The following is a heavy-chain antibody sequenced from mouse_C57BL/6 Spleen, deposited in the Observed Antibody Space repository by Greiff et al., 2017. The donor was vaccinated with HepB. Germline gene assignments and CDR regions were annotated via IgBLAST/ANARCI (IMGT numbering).Heavy chain of an antibody. V-gene: IGHV1-15*01. CDR1: GYTFTDYE. CDR2: IDPETGGT. J-gene: IGHJ2*01. CDR3: TRRNWSYYFDY. Sequence: ESGAELVRPGASVTLSCKASGYTFTDYEMHWVKQTPVHGLEWIGAIDPETGGTAYNQKFKGKAILTADKSSSTAYMELRSLTSEDSAVYYCTRRNWSYYFDYWGQGTTLTVSS. D-gene: IGHD4-1*01.